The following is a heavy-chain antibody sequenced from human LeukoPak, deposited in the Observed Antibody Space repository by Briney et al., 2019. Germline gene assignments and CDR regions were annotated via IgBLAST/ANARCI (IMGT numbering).Heavy chain of an antibody. CDR2: ISHDGGTK. CDR3: ARARGRWHLLPLDF. V-gene: IGHV3-30*04. Sequence: PGGSLRLSCAASGFSFSNFAIHWVRQAPGKELEWLAVISHDGGTKHYADSVKGRFTISRDNSNNSLSLQMNSLSAEDTAVYYCARARGRWHLLPLDFWGQGTLVTVSS. CDR1: GFSFSNFA. J-gene: IGHJ4*02. D-gene: IGHD1-26*01.